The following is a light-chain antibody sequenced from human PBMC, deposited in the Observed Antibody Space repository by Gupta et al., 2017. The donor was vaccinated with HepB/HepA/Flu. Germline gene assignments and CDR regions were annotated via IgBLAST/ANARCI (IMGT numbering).Light chain of an antibody. V-gene: IGLV1-40*01. CDR2: GNS. CDR1: SSNIGAGYD. CDR3: QSYDSSLSAPYV. J-gene: IGLJ1*01. Sequence: QSVLTQPPSVSEAPGQRVTISCTGSSSNIGAGYDVHWYQQLPGTAPKLLIYGNSNRPSGVPDRFSCSKSGTSASLAITALQAEDEADYYCQSYDSSLSAPYVFGTGTKVTVL.